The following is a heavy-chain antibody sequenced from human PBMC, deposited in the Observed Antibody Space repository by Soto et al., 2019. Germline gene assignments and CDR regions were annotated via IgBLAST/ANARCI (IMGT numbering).Heavy chain of an antibody. J-gene: IGHJ4*02. CDR1: GFTFSRFA. D-gene: IGHD3-16*01. V-gene: IGHV3-30*04. CDR2: ISYDGSRK. Sequence: QVQLVESGGGVVRPGKSLRLSCAASGFTFSRFAMNWVRQAPGKGLEWVAVISYDGSRKYYAESVKGRFTISKDDSRNTLSLQMNSLRYEDTAVYYCARITRYPAFGSGQSWGNLDYWGQGTLVSVSS. CDR3: ARITRYPAFGSGQSWGNLDY.